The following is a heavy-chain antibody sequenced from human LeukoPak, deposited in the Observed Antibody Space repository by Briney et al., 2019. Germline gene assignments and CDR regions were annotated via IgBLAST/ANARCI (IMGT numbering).Heavy chain of an antibody. CDR2: ISAYNLNT. V-gene: IGHV1-18*01. J-gene: IGHJ5*02. D-gene: IGHD4/OR15-4a*01. Sequence: ASVKVSCKASGYTFNAYAITWVRQAPGQGLEWMGWISAYNLNTNYAQNLQDRVTMTVDRSTTTAYMELRSLRFDDTAVYYCARVGDGASWPWEWFDPWGQGTLDTVSS. CDR3: ARVGDGASWPWEWFDP. CDR1: GYTFNAYA.